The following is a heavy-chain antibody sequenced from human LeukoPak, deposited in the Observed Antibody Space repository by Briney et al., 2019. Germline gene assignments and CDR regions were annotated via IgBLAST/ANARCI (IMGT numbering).Heavy chain of an antibody. Sequence: PGGSLRLPCAASGFTFSSYWMSWVRQAPGKGLEWVSAISGSGGSTYYADSVKGRFTLSRDNSKNTLYLRMNSLRAEDTAVYYCAKGLTGNSWYQGPDYFDYWGQGTLVTVSS. V-gene: IGHV3-23*01. CDR2: ISGSGGST. CDR1: GFTFSSYW. D-gene: IGHD6-13*01. J-gene: IGHJ4*02. CDR3: AKGLTGNSWYQGPDYFDY.